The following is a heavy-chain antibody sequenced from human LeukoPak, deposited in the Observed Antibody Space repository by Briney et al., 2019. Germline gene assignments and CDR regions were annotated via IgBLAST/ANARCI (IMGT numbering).Heavy chain of an antibody. D-gene: IGHD2-21*02. J-gene: IGHJ4*02. CDR1: GFTFSSYA. Sequence: GGSLRLSCAASGFTFSSYAMHWVRQAPGKGLEWVSYISSSGSTIYYADSVKGRFTISRDNAKNSLFLQMSSLRADDTAVYYCARDAIREYCGGDCRLARSDYWGQGTLVTVSS. CDR3: ARDAIREYCGGDCRLARSDY. V-gene: IGHV3-48*03. CDR2: ISSSGSTI.